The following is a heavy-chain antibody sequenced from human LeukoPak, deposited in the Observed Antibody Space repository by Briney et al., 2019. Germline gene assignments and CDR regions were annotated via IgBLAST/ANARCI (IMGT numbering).Heavy chain of an antibody. CDR2: IIPIFGIA. CDR1: GGTFSSYA. CDR3: AREQDYYDSSGYYSY. J-gene: IGHJ4*02. V-gene: IGHV1-69*04. Sequence: SVKVSCKASGGTFSSYAISWVRQAPGQGLEWMGRIIPIFGIANYAQKFQGRVTITADKSTSTAYMKLSSLRSEDTAVYYCAREQDYYDSSGYYSYWGQGTLVTVSS. D-gene: IGHD3-22*01.